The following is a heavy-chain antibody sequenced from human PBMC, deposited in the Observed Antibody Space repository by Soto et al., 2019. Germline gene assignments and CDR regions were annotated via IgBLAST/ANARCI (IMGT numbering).Heavy chain of an antibody. Sequence: AGSLRLSCAASGFTFSSNAMTWVRQAPGKGLEWVSSISGSGDSTYYADSVKGRFTISRDNSKNTLFLLMDSLRAEDTAVYYCARDSDNGGDSLLYYGMDVWGQGTTVTVSS. CDR2: ISGSGDST. D-gene: IGHD2-21*02. J-gene: IGHJ6*02. V-gene: IGHV3-23*01. CDR3: ARDSDNGGDSLLYYGMDV. CDR1: GFTFSSNA.